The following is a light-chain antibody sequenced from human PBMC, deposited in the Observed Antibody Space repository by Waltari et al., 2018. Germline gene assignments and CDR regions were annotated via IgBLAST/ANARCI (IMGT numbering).Light chain of an antibody. CDR2: EAS. CDR1: QSVFSN. V-gene: IGKV3-15*01. J-gene: IGKJ5*01. Sequence: EIVMTQSPATLSVSPGERVTLSCRASQSVFSNVAWYQQKPGQAPRLLMYEASIRATGISARFRGSGSGTEFTLTISSVQSEDFAVYYCQQYNRWPPITFGQGTRLDIK. CDR3: QQYNRWPPIT.